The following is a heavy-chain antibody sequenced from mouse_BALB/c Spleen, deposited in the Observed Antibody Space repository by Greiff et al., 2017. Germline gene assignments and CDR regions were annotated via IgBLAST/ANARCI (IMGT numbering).Heavy chain of an antibody. CDR3: ARRGGPWYFDY. V-gene: IGHV14-3*02. CDR1: GFNIKDTY. CDR2: IDPANGNT. Sequence: EVQLQESGAELVKPGASVKLSCTASGFNIKDTYMHWVKQRPEQGLEWIGRIDPANGNTKYDPKFQGKATITADTSSNTAYLQLSSLTSEDTAVYYCARRGGPWYFDYWGQGTTLTVSS. J-gene: IGHJ2*01.